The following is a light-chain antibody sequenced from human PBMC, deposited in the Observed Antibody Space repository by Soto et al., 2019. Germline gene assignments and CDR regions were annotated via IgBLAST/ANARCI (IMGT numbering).Light chain of an antibody. CDR3: TSYTRDTALV. CDR2: EVS. Sequence: QSVLTQPASVSGSPGQSITISCTGTSSVVGTYNYVSWYQHHPGKAPKLIIYEVSNRPSGVSNRFSGSKSGSTASLTISGLQAEDEADYHCTSYTRDTALVFGTGTKLTVL. J-gene: IGLJ1*01. V-gene: IGLV2-14*01. CDR1: SSVVGTYNY.